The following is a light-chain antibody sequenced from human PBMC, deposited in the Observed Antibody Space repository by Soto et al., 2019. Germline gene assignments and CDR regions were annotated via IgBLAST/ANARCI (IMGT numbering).Light chain of an antibody. V-gene: IGLV2-14*03. J-gene: IGLJ2*01. CDR1: SSDIGAYNF. CDR2: DVN. Sequence: QSALTQPASVSGSPGQSITISCTGTSSDIGAYNFVSWYQQHPGKAPKLMLDDVNIRPSGLSNRFSGSKSGNTASLTISGLQAEDEADYYCTSWTTSTTMIFGGGTQVTVL. CDR3: TSWTTSTTMI.